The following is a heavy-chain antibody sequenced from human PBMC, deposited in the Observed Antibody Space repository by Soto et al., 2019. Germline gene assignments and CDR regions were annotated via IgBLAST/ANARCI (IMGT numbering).Heavy chain of an antibody. J-gene: IGHJ4*01. CDR3: ARGEQYSGRIFDY. Sequence: PSQTLSITCAITGGSVSSNSAGWSWVRQSPSRGLEWLGRTYYRSKWYYEYAVSVRGRITINPDTSKNQYSLQLNSVTPEDTAVYFCARGEQYSGRIFDYWGQGTLVTVSS. CDR1: GGSVSSNSAG. CDR2: TYYRSKWYY. D-gene: IGHD1-26*01. V-gene: IGHV6-1*01.